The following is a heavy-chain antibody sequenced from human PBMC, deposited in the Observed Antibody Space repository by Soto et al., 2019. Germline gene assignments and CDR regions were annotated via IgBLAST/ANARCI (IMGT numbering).Heavy chain of an antibody. CDR3: ARGPDIYNWFDP. D-gene: IGHD5-12*01. CDR2: INAGNGNT. J-gene: IGHJ5*02. Sequence: ASVKVSCKASGYTFTSYAMHWVRQAPGQRLEWMGWINAGNGNTKYSQKSQGRVTITRDTSASTAYMELSSLRSEDTAVYYCARGPDIYNWFDPWGQGTLVTVSS. CDR1: GYTFTSYA. V-gene: IGHV1-3*01.